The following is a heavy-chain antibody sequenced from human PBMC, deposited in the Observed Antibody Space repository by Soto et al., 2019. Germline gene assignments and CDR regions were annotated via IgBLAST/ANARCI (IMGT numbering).Heavy chain of an antibody. CDR1: GFTFSSYS. Sequence: EVQLVESGGGLVKPGGSLRLSCAASGFTFSSYSMNWVRQAPGKGLEWVSSISSSSSYIYYADSVKGRFTISRDNAKNSLYLQMNSLRAEDTAVYYCARDPIGYCSGGSCYDSGYYFDYWGQGTLVTVSS. CDR3: ARDPIGYCSGGSCYDSGYYFDY. V-gene: IGHV3-21*01. CDR2: ISSSSSYI. D-gene: IGHD2-15*01. J-gene: IGHJ4*02.